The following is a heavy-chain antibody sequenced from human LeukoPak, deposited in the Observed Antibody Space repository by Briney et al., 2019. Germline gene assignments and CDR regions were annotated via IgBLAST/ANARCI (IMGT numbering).Heavy chain of an antibody. CDR3: ARAPAEIGGYYPEYFRH. J-gene: IGHJ1*01. CDR2: IKSDGST. D-gene: IGHD3-22*01. Sequence: GGSLRLSCAASGFTFSRYWMHWVRQAPGKGLVWVSRIKSDGSTNYADSVKGRFTISRDNAKNTVSLQMNSLRAEDTGVYYCARAPAEIGGYYPEYFRHWGQGTLVTASS. V-gene: IGHV3-74*01. CDR1: GFTFSRYW.